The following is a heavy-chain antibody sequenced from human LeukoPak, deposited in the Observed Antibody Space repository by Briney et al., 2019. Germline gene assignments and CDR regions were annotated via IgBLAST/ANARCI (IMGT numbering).Heavy chain of an antibody. CDR2: IYYSGST. D-gene: IGHD6-19*01. V-gene: IGHV4-59*08. CDR3: ARLYSSGWCIDY. CDR1: GGSISSYY. J-gene: IGHJ4*02. Sequence: SETLSLTCTVSGGSISSYYWSWIRQPPGKGLEWIGYIYYSGSTNYNPSLKSRVTISVDTSKNQFSLKLSSVTAADTAVYYCARLYSSGWCIDYWGQGTLVTVSS.